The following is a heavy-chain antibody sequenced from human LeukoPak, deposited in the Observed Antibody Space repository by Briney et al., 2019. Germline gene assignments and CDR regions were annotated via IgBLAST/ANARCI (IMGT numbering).Heavy chain of an antibody. D-gene: IGHD3-22*01. CDR2: IIPIFGIA. CDR3: ARDQYYDSSGYYYRQGAFDI. J-gene: IGHJ3*02. V-gene: IGHV1-69*04. CDR1: GGTFSSYA. Sequence: ASVEVSCKASGGTFSSYAISWVRQAPGQGLEWMGRIIPIFGIANYAQKFQGRVTITADKSTSTAYMELSSLRSEDTAVYYCARDQYYDSSGYYYRQGAFDIWGQGTMVTVSS.